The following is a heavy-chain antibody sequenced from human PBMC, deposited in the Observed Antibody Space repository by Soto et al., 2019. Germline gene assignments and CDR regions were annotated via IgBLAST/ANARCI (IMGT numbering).Heavy chain of an antibody. CDR3: ARGGHCTNGVCYALDY. CDR2: IYYGGSA. J-gene: IGHJ4*02. V-gene: IGHV4-59*08. Sequence: SETLSLTCTVSGGSISTYYWNWIRQPPGKGLEWIGYIYYGGSANYNPSLKSRVTISVDTSKKQFSLKLSSVTAADTAVYYCARGGHCTNGVCYALDYWGQGTQVTVSS. D-gene: IGHD2-8*01. CDR1: GGSISTYY.